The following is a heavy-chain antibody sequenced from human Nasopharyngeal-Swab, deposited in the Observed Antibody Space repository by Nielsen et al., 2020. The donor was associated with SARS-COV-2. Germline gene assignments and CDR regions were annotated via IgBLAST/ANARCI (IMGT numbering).Heavy chain of an antibody. CDR3: AKGRGADY. V-gene: IGHV3-23*01. J-gene: IGHJ4*02. D-gene: IGHD3-10*01. CDR1: GFTFTTSS. CDR2: ISGSGGST. Sequence: GESLKISCEASGFTFTTSSMNWVRQAPGKGLEWVSAISGSGGSTYYADSVKGRFTISRDNSKNTLYLQMNSLRAEDTAVYYCAKGRGADYWGQGTLVTVSS.